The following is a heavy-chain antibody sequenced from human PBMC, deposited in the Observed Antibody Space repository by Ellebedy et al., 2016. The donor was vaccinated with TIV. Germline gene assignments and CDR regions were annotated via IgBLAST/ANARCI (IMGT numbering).Heavy chain of an antibody. CDR1: GFTFSSYA. J-gene: IGHJ4*02. CDR2: ISSNGGST. D-gene: IGHD3-9*01. V-gene: IGHV3-64*04. CDR3: AKDSSMRLTDYFDY. Sequence: GESLKISCSASGFTFSSYAMHWVRQAPGKGLEYVSAISSNGGSTYYADSVKGRFTISRDNSKNTLYLQMNSLRAEDTAVYYCAKDSSMRLTDYFDYWGQGTLVTVSS.